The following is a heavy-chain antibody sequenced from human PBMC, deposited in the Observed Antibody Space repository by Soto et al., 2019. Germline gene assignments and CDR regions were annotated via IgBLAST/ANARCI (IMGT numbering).Heavy chain of an antibody. V-gene: IGHV1-69*12. J-gene: IGHJ4*02. CDR3: ARGGVSTSRRYFDY. CDR2: IIPIFGTA. D-gene: IGHD2-2*01. CDR1: GGTFSSYA. Sequence: QVQLVQSGAEVKKPGSSVKVSCKASGGTFSSYAISWVRQAPGQGLEWMGGIIPIFGTANYAQKFQGRVTITAAESTSTAYRELSSLRSEDTAVYYCARGGVSTSRRYFDYWGQGTLVTVSS.